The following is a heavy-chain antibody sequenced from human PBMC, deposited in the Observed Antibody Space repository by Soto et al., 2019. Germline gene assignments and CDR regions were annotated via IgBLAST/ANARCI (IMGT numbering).Heavy chain of an antibody. CDR2: VSGSGGTT. CDR3: ARCTVDTIVTSGWCHYLDP. V-gene: IGHV3-23*01. CDR1: GFTFSSSA. D-gene: IGHD6-19*01. Sequence: EVQLLDSGGGLVQPGGSLRLSCAPSGFTFSSSAMGWVRQAPGKGLEWVSAVSGSGGTTYYADSVRGRFTISRDNSKNTLYLQMNSLRAEDTAIYFCARCTVDTIVTSGWCHYLDPWGQGTLVTVSS. J-gene: IGHJ5*02.